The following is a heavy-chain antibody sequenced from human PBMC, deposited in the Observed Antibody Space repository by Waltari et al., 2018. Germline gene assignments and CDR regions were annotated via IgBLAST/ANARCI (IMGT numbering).Heavy chain of an antibody. CDR1: GGSISSSSYY. Sequence: QLQLQESDPGLVKPSETLSLTCTVSGGSISSSSYYWGWIRQPPGKGLEWIGSIYYGGSTYYSPSLKSRVTISVDTSKNQFSLKLSSVTAADTAVYYCARASYSGSYYGYWGQGTLVTVSS. CDR3: ARASYSGSYYGY. V-gene: IGHV4-39*07. J-gene: IGHJ4*02. CDR2: IYYGGST. D-gene: IGHD1-26*01.